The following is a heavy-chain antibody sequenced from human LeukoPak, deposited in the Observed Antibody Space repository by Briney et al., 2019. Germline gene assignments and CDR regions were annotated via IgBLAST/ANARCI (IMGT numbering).Heavy chain of an antibody. CDR3: ARFSSDCSTASCYLTY. CDR2: IYYTGTT. D-gene: IGHD2-2*01. V-gene: IGHV4-59*11. Sequence: SETLSLTRTLSVGCLSSHYWSWIRQPPRRGLELIGHIYYTGTTYYNPPLTSRVTISLDTSRNQLSLRLTSVTAADTAVYYCARFSSDCSTASCYLTYCGQGTLVTVSS. CDR1: VGCLSSHY. J-gene: IGHJ4*02.